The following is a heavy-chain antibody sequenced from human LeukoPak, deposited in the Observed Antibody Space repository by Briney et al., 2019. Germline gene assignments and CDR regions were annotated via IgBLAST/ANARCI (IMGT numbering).Heavy chain of an antibody. V-gene: IGHV1-24*01. CDR1: GYTLTELS. D-gene: IGHD3-10*01. J-gene: IGHJ4*02. CDR2: FDPEDGET. CDR3: ATGKAVVFEAYFDY. Sequence: ASVKLSCKVSGYTLTELSMHWVRQAPGKGLEWMGGFDPEDGETIYAQKFQGRVNMTEDTSTDTAYMELSSLRSEDTAVYYCATGKAVVFEAYFDYWGQGTLVTVSS.